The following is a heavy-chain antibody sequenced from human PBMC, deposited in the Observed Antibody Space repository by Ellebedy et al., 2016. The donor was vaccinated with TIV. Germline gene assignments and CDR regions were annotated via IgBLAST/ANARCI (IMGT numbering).Heavy chain of an antibody. J-gene: IGHJ6*02. V-gene: IGHV1-58*01. CDR2: IVVGSGNT. D-gene: IGHD3-9*01. Sequence: SVKVSCXASGFTFTSSAVQWVRQARGQRLEWIGWIVVGSGNTNYAQKFQERVTITRDMSTSTAYMELSSLRSEDTAVYYCAAGGYYDILTGPDDPGMDVWGQGTTVTVSS. CDR3: AAGGYYDILTGPDDPGMDV. CDR1: GFTFTSSA.